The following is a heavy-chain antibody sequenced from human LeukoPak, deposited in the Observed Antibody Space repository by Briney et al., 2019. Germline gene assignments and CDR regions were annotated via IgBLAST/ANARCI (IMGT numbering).Heavy chain of an antibody. Sequence: ASVKVSCKASGYTFTSYGISWVRQAPGQGLEWMGWISAYNGNTNYAQKLQGRVTMTTDTSTSTAYMELRSLRSDDTAVYYCARDRYSSSPHHFDYWGQGTLVTVSS. CDR3: ARDRYSSSPHHFDY. V-gene: IGHV1-18*01. J-gene: IGHJ4*02. D-gene: IGHD6-13*01. CDR1: GYTFTSYG. CDR2: ISAYNGNT.